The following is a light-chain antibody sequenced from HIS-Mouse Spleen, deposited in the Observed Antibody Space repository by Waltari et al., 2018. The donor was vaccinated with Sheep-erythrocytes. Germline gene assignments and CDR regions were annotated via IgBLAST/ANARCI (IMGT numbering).Light chain of an antibody. CDR3: QQHYSSLT. J-gene: IGKJ4*01. CDR1: QSVLYSSNNKNY. Sequence: DIVMTQSPDSLAVSLGERATINCKSSQSVLYSSNNKNYLAWYQQKPGQPPTLLIYWASTRESGVPDRFSGSGSGTDFTLTISSLQAEDVAVYYCQQHYSSLTFGGGTKVEIK. V-gene: IGKV4-1*01. CDR2: WAS.